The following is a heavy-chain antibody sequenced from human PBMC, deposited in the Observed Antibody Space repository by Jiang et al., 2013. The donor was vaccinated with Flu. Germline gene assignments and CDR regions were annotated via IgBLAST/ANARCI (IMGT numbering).Heavy chain of an antibody. V-gene: IGHV3-15*01. D-gene: IGHD3-10*01. Sequence: QLVESGGGLVKPGGSLRLSCAASGFTFSNAWMSWVRQAPGKGLEWVGRIKSKTDGGTTDYAAPVKGRFTTSRDDSKNTLYLQMNSLKTEDTAVYYCTTDLWDYYGSGSYLIGFDYWGQGTLVTVSS. CDR2: IKSKTDGGTT. J-gene: IGHJ4*02. CDR3: TTDLWDYYGSGSYLIGFDY. CDR1: GFTFSNAW.